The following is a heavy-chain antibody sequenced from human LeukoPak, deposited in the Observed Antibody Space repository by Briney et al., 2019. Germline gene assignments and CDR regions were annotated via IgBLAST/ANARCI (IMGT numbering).Heavy chain of an antibody. V-gene: IGHV3-21*01. D-gene: IGHD3-3*01. CDR3: AGGAGFLEWLVDQNYFDY. J-gene: IGHJ4*02. CDR1: GFTFSSYS. CDR2: ISSSSSYI. Sequence: TGGSLRLSCAASGFTFSSYSMNWVRQAPGKGLGWVSSISSSSSYIYYADSVKGRFTISRDNAKNSLYLQMNSLRAEDTAVYYCAGGAGFLEWLVDQNYFDYWGQGTLVTVSS.